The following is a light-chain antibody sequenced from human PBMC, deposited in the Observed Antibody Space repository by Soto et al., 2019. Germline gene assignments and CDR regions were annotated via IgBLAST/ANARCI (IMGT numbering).Light chain of an antibody. CDR1: SSDVGGYNY. CDR2: DVS. V-gene: IGLV2-11*01. J-gene: IGLJ1*01. CDR3: CSYAGSYTRV. Sequence: QSVLTQPRSVSGSPGQSVTISCTGTSSDVGGYNYVSWYQQHPGKAPKLMIYDVSKRPSGVPDRFSGSKSGNTASLTISGLHAEDEADYYCCSYAGSYTRVFGTETKLTVL.